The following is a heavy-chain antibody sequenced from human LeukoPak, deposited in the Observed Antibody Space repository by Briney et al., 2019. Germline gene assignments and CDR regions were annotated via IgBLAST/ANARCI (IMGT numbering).Heavy chain of an antibody. CDR1: GFTFSTYN. CDR2: ISGIGSYI. Sequence: PGGSLRLSCAASGFTFSTYNMNWVRQAPGKGLEWVSSISGIGSYIFYADSVKGRFTISRDTAKNSLFLQMNSLRAEDTAVYYCARGSYGDYQPFDYWGQGTLVTVSS. D-gene: IGHD4-17*01. CDR3: ARGSYGDYQPFDY. V-gene: IGHV3-21*01. J-gene: IGHJ4*02.